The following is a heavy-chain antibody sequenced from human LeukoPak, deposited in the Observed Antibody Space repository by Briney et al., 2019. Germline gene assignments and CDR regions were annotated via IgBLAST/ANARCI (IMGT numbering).Heavy chain of an antibody. V-gene: IGHV4-34*01. CDR3: ARLGRDGYNYYYYMDV. CDR1: GGSFSGYY. Sequence: SETLSLTCAVYGGSFSGYYWSWIRQPPGKGLEWIGEINHSGSTNYNPSLKSRVTISVDTSKNQFSLKLSSVTAADTAVYYCARLGRDGYNYYYYMDVWGKGTTVTISS. D-gene: IGHD5-24*01. J-gene: IGHJ6*03. CDR2: INHSGST.